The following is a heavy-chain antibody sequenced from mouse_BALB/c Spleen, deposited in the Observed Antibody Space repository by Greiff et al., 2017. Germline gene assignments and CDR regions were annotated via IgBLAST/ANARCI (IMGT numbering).Heavy chain of an antibody. J-gene: IGHJ3*01. V-gene: IGHV14-3*02. Sequence: VQLKESGAELVKPGASVKLSCTASGFNIKDTYMHWVKQRPEQGLEWIGRIDPANGNTKYDPKFQGKATITADTSSNTAYLQLSSLTSEDTAVYYCVNYYGSRGFAYWGQGTLVTVSA. CDR3: VNYYGSRGFAY. CDR2: IDPANGNT. CDR1: GFNIKDTY. D-gene: IGHD1-1*01.